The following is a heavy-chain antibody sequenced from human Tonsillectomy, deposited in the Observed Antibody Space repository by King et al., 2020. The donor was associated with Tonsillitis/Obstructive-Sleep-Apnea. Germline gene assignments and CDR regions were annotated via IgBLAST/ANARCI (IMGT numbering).Heavy chain of an antibody. J-gene: IGHJ5*02. V-gene: IGHV4-31*03. D-gene: IGHD3-16*02. CDR2: IYYSGST. CDR3: ARVLWGSYHFIS. Sequence: QLQESGPGLVKPSQTLSLTCTVSGGSISSGGYYWSWIRQHPGKGLEWIGYIYYSGSTYSNPSLKSRVTISVETSKNQVSLKLGSVTAADTAVYYCARVLWGSYHFISWGQGTLVTVSS. CDR1: GGSISSGGYY.